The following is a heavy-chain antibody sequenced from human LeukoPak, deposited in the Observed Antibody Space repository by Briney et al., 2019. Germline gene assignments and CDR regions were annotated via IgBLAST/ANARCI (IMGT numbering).Heavy chain of an antibody. J-gene: IGHJ4*02. CDR3: ASIETAMVSFDY. CDR2: IYYSGST. V-gene: IGHV4-61*01. D-gene: IGHD5-18*01. CDR1: GGSFSSGSYY. Sequence: SETLSLTCTVSGGSFSSGSYYWSWIRQPPGKGLEWIGYIYYSGSTNYNPSLKSRVTISVDTSKNQFSLKLSSVTAADTAVYYCASIETAMVSFDYWGQGTLVTVSS.